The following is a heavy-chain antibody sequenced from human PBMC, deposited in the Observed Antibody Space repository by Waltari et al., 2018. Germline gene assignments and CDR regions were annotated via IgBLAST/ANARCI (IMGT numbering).Heavy chain of an antibody. Sequence: QVQLQESGPGLVKPSEPLSLTRSVSGGSFRNSYCSWIRQSATKGLDWIGRINVDGRINYNPSLESRVTMSVDPFKSQFSLQLKSLTAADTAVYYCARVGPNTQLADLWGQGMLVTVST. V-gene: IGHV4-4*07. J-gene: IGHJ4*02. D-gene: IGHD6-13*01. CDR3: ARVGPNTQLADL. CDR1: GGSFRNSY. CDR2: INVDGRI.